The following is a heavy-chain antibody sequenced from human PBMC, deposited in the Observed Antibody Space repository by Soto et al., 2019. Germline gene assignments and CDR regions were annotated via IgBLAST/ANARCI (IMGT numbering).Heavy chain of an antibody. Sequence: ASVKVSCKVSGYTLTELSMHWVRQAPGKGLEWMGGFDPEDGETIYAQKFQGRVTMTEDTSTDTAYMELSSLRSEDTAVYYCATDRGSGWIFDYWGQGTLVTVSS. CDR2: FDPEDGET. CDR1: GYTLTELS. D-gene: IGHD6-19*01. J-gene: IGHJ4*02. V-gene: IGHV1-24*01. CDR3: ATDRGSGWIFDY.